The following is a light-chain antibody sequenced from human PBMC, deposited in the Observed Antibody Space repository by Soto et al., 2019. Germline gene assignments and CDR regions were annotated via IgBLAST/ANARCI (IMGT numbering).Light chain of an antibody. CDR3: AACDDILNVHYV. CDR1: SSNIGSNT. CDR2: SNN. V-gene: IGLV1-44*01. J-gene: IGLJ1*01. Sequence: QSVLTQPPSASGTPGQRVTISCSGSSSNIGSNTVNWYQQLPGTAPKLLIYSNNQRPSGVPDRFSGYKSGTSASLAISGLQSEDEADYYCAACDDILNVHYVLGTGIKVAAL.